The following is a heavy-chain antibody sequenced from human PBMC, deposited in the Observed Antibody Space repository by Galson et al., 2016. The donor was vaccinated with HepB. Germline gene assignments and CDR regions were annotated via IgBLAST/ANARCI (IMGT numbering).Heavy chain of an antibody. CDR1: GFTVANNY. Sequence: SLRLSCAASGFTVANNYMTWVRQAPGKGLEWVSVIYSDGTTYYADSVKGRFTISRDNSKNTVHLQMNSLRAEDTAVYYCAREWGIAVTGHFDYWGQGTLVTVSS. D-gene: IGHD6-19*01. CDR3: AREWGIAVTGHFDY. J-gene: IGHJ4*02. V-gene: IGHV3-53*01. CDR2: IYSDGTT.